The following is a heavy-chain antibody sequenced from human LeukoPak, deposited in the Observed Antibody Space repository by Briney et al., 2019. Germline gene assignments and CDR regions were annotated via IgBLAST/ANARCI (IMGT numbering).Heavy chain of an antibody. D-gene: IGHD3-3*01. CDR3: AFGSPITIFGVVIGWDYYYYGMDV. V-gene: IGHV1-18*01. CDR2: ISAYNGNT. CDR1: GYTFTSYG. J-gene: IGHJ6*02. Sequence: AASVKVSCKASGYTFTSYGISWVRQAPGQGLEWMGWISAYNGNTNYAQKLQGRVTMTTDTSTSTAYMELRSLRSDDTAVYYCAFGSPITIFGVVIGWDYYYYGMDVWGQGTTVTVSS.